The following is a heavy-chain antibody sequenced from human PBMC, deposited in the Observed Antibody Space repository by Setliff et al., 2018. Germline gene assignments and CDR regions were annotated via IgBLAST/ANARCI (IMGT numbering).Heavy chain of an antibody. CDR1: GFTFSSYW. D-gene: IGHD7-27*01. CDR2: IKQDGSEK. V-gene: IGHV3-7*01. J-gene: IGHJ6*03. Sequence: PGGSLRLSCAASGFTFSSYWMSWVRQAPGKGLEWVANIKQDGSEKYYVDSVKGRFTISRDNARNALYLQMVSLRGEDTGVYFCAALDWGENFYNVDVWGKGTTVTVSS. CDR3: AALDWGENFYNVDV.